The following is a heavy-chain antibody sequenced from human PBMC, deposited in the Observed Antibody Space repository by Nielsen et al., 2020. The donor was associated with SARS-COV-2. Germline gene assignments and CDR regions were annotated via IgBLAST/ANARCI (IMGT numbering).Heavy chain of an antibody. CDR2: ISGSGGST. D-gene: IGHD3-22*01. V-gene: IGHV3-23*01. CDR1: GFTFSSYA. CDR3: AKDLGITMIVVVPDAFDI. J-gene: IGHJ3*02. Sequence: GGSLRLSCAASGFTFSSYAMSWVRQAPGKGLEWVSAISGSGGSTYYADSVKGRFTISRDNSKNTLYLQMNSLRAEDTAAYYCAKDLGITMIVVVPDAFDIWGQGTMVTVSS.